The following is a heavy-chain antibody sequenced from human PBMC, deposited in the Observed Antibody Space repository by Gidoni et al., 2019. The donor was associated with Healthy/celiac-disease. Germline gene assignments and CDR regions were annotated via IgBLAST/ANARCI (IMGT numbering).Heavy chain of an antibody. D-gene: IGHD2-15*01. CDR2: IYISGST. Sequence: QVQLQESCPGLAKPSETLSLTCTVSGGFISSSYWSWIRQPAGKGLAWIGRIYISGSTNYNPSLKRRVTMSVNTSKNQFSLKLSSVTAADTAVYYCARGGGVYCSGGSCYPDPFDYWGQGTLVTVSS. CDR3: ARGGGVYCSGGSCYPDPFDY. CDR1: GGFISSSY. J-gene: IGHJ4*02. V-gene: IGHV4-4*07.